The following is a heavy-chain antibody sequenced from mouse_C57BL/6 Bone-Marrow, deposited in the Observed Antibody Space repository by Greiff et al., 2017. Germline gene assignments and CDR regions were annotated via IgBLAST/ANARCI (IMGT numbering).Heavy chain of an antibody. V-gene: IGHV1-69*01. Sequence: VQLQQSGAELVMPGASVKLSCKASGYTFTSYWMHWVKQRPGQGLEWIGEIDPSDSYTNYNQKFKGKSTLTVDKSSSTADMQLSSLTSEDSAVYYCAREGGLRPGFAYWGQGTLVTVSA. J-gene: IGHJ3*01. D-gene: IGHD2-4*01. CDR3: AREGGLRPGFAY. CDR2: IDPSDSYT. CDR1: GYTFTSYW.